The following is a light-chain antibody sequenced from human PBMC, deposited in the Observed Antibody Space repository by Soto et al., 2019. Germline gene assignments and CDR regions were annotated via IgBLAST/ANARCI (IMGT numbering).Light chain of an antibody. CDR2: DVN. CDR3: SSYSSTTTLV. Sequence: QLVLTQPASVSGSPGQSITISCTGTSSDVGGYNYVSWYQQRPGKAPKLMIYDVNNRPSGVSNRFSASKSGNTASLTISGLQAEDEADYYCSSYSSTTTLVFGGGTQLTVL. CDR1: SSDVGGYNY. V-gene: IGLV2-14*01. J-gene: IGLJ3*02.